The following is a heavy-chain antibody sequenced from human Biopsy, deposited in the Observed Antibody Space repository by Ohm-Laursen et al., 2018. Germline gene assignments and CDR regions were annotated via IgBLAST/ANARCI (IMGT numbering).Heavy chain of an antibody. CDR2: MSPNTGNT. V-gene: IGHV1-8*01. D-gene: IGHD5-18*01. CDR1: GYTFTSHD. Sequence: ASVKVSCKASGYTFTSHDIDWVRQATGQGLEWMGWMSPNTGNTVYAQRFQDRVTMTSDTSTGTAYMELTSLTSDDTAVYFCARWETALGRSLDSWGQGTLVAVSS. CDR3: ARWETALGRSLDS. J-gene: IGHJ4*02.